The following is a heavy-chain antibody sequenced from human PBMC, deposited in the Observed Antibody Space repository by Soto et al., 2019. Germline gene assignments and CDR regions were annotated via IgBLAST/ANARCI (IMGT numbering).Heavy chain of an antibody. CDR1: GFTFSSYG. Sequence: QVQLVESGGGVIKPGRSLRLSCAASGFTFSSYGMHWVRQAPGKGLEWVAVISYDGSNKYYADSVKGRFTISRDNSKNTLYLQMNSLRAEDTAVSYCAKAGYCSGGSCGNWFDPWGQGTLVTVSS. J-gene: IGHJ5*02. CDR2: ISYDGSNK. D-gene: IGHD2-15*01. V-gene: IGHV3-30*18. CDR3: AKAGYCSGGSCGNWFDP.